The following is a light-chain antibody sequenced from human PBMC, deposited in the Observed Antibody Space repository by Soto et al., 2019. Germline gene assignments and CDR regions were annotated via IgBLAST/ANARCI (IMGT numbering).Light chain of an antibody. Sequence: DIQLTQSPSSVSASVGDRVALSCRASQGIGIWLAWYQQKPGKAPKLLIYAASSLQSGVPSRFSGSGSGTDFTLTISSLQPEDFATYYCQQSNLFPFTFGPGTKVDIK. J-gene: IGKJ3*01. CDR2: AAS. CDR3: QQSNLFPFT. V-gene: IGKV1-12*01. CDR1: QGIGIW.